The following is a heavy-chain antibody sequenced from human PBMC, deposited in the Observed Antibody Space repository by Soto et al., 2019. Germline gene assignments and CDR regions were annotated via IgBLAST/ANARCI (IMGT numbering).Heavy chain of an antibody. CDR3: AKEPIHVYYHYGMDV. Sequence: QVQLVESGGGVVQPGRSLRLSCAASGFTFSSYGMHWFRQSPGKGLEWVAVISYDGSNKYYADSVKGRFTISIDNSNNTLYLQMNMLRAEDTAVYYCAKEPIHVYYHYGMDVWGQGTTVTVSS. CDR2: ISYDGSNK. J-gene: IGHJ6*02. CDR1: GFTFSSYG. V-gene: IGHV3-30*18.